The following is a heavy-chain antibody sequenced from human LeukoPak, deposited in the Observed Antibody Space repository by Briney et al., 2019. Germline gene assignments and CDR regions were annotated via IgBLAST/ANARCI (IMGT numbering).Heavy chain of an antibody. V-gene: IGHV3-48*04. J-gene: IGHJ4*02. D-gene: IGHD5-18*01. Sequence: GGSLRLSCAASGFTFSAYSMNWVRQAPGKGLQWLSYIGTSSSTIYYADSVKGRFTISRDNAKNSLYLQMNSLRAEDTAVYYCAKDSRGYSYIFDYWGQGSLVTVSS. CDR2: IGTSSSTI. CDR3: AKDSRGYSYIFDY. CDR1: GFTFSAYS.